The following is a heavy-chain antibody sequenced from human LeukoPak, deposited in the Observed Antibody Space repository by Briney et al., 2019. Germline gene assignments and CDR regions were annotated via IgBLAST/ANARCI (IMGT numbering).Heavy chain of an antibody. CDR1: GYSISSGYY. V-gene: IGHV4-38-2*02. Sequence: PSETLSLTCTVSGYSISSGYYWGRIRQPPGKGLEWIGSIYHSGSTYYNPSLKSRVTISVDTSKNQFSLKLSSVTAADTAVYYCASQLRLRNNWFDPWGQGTLVTVSS. D-gene: IGHD3-16*01. J-gene: IGHJ5*02. CDR3: ASQLRLRNNWFDP. CDR2: IYHSGST.